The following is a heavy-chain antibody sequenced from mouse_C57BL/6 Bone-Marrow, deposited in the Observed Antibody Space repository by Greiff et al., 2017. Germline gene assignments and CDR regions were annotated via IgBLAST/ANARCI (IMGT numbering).Heavy chain of an antibody. J-gene: IGHJ1*03. CDR3: TTGCYPYWCFDV. CDR2: IDPENGDT. D-gene: IGHD1-1*02. Sequence: EVQLQQSGAELVRPGASVKLSCTASGFNFKDYYMHWVKQRPEQGLEWIGWIDPENGDTEYASKFQGKATITADTSSNTAYLQLRSLTSEDTAVDYGTTGCYPYWCFDVWGTGTTVTVTS. V-gene: IGHV14-4*01. CDR1: GFNFKDYY.